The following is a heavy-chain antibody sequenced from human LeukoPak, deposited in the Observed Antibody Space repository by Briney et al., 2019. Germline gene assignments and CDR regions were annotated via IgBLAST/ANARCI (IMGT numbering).Heavy chain of an antibody. CDR2: INPNSGGT. J-gene: IGHJ5*02. CDR3: ARGLPRIAAAGTRSWFDP. D-gene: IGHD6-13*01. CDR1: GYTFTGYY. V-gene: IGHV1-2*02. Sequence: ASVKVSCXASGYTFTGYYMHWVRQAPGQGLEWMGWINPNSGGTNYARKFQGRVTMTRDTSISTAYMELSRLRSDDTAVYYCARGLPRIAAAGTRSWFDPWGQGTLVTVSS.